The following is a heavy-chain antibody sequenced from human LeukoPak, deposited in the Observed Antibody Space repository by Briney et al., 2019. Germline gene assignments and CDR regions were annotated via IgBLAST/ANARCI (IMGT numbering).Heavy chain of an antibody. D-gene: IGHD6-13*01. J-gene: IGHJ4*02. V-gene: IGHV1-18*01. Sequence: ASVKVSCKASGYTLTSYGISWVRQAPGQGLEWMGWISAYNGNTNYAQKLQGRVTMTTDTSTSTAYMELRSLRSDDTAVYYCARAGKYSSSWYRSYFDYWGQGTLVTVSS. CDR2: ISAYNGNT. CDR3: ARAGKYSSSWYRSYFDY. CDR1: GYTLTSYG.